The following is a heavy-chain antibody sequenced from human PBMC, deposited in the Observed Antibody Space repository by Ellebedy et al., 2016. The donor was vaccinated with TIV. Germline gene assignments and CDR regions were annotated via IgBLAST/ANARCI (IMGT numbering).Heavy chain of an antibody. CDR1: GFTFSSYW. Sequence: GGSLRLSCAASGFTFSSYWMSWVRQAPGKGLEWVANIKQDGSEKYYVDSVKGRFTISRDNAKNSLYLQMNSLRAEDTAVHYCASEYSSSSHWGYWGQGTLVTVSS. CDR2: IKQDGSEK. J-gene: IGHJ4*02. V-gene: IGHV3-7*03. D-gene: IGHD6-6*01. CDR3: ASEYSSSSHWGY.